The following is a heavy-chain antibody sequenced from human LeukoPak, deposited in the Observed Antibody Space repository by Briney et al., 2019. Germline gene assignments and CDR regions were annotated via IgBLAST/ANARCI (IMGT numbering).Heavy chain of an antibody. J-gene: IGHJ4*02. V-gene: IGHV3-23*01. CDR3: ADIAVAGTANDY. D-gene: IGHD6-19*01. CDR2: ISGSGGSI. CDR1: GFTFISYA. Sequence: PGGSLRLSCAASGFTFISYAMSWVRQAPGKGLEWVSAISGSGGSIYYADSVKGRFTISRDNSKNTLYLQMNSLRAEDTAVYYCADIAVAGTANDYWGQGTLVTVSS.